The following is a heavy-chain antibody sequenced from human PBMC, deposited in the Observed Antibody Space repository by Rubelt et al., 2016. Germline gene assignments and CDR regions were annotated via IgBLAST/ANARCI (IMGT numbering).Heavy chain of an antibody. CDR1: GFTFSSYW. V-gene: IGHV3-74*01. CDR2: INRDGSRK. J-gene: IGHJ4*02. Sequence: EVQLVESGGGLVKPGGSLRLSCAASGFTFSSYWMHWVRQAPGTGLVGVSRINRDGSRKRYADSVEGRFSISRDNAKNTLYLQMNSLRAEDTAVYYCARDFSRGYWGQGTLVTVSS. CDR3: ARDFSRGY.